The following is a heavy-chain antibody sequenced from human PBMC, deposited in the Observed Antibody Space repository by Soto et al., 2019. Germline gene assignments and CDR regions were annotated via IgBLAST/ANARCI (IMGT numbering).Heavy chain of an antibody. CDR2: ISWNSGSM. J-gene: IGHJ5*02. Sequence: GGSLGLSCAASGFTFDNYAMHWVRQVPGKGLEWVSGISWNSGSMGYADSVKGRFTISRDNAKNSLHLQMNSLRAEDTAVYYCTRDASRDSSARGWFDPWGPGILVTVPQ. CDR3: TRDASRDSSARGWFDP. D-gene: IGHD6-13*01. CDR1: GFTFDNYA. V-gene: IGHV3-9*01.